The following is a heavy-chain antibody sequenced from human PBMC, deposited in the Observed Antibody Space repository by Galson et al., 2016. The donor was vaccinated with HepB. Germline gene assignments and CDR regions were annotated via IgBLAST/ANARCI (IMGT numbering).Heavy chain of an antibody. J-gene: IGHJ4*02. CDR1: GFTFRSYG. V-gene: IGHV3-30*18. CDR3: ANGIGYCTGDACY. CDR2: ISYDGGSI. Sequence: SLRLSCAASGFTFRSYGMHWVRQAPGKGLEWLAVISYDGGSIYYADFVKGRFTISRDNSKNTLFLQMNTLRADDTAVYYCANGIGYCTGDACYWGQGTLVTVSS. D-gene: IGHD2-8*02.